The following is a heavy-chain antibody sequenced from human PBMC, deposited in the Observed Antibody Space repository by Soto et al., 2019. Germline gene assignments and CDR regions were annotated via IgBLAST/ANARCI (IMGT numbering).Heavy chain of an antibody. CDR2: INPSGGST. CDR3: ARGGPSYYDILTGYSGSVYYYMDV. CDR1: GYTFTSYY. D-gene: IGHD3-9*01. V-gene: IGHV1-46*03. J-gene: IGHJ6*03. Sequence: GASVKVSCKASGYTFTSYYMHWVRQAPGQGLEWMGIINPSGGSTSYAQKFQGRVTMTRDTSTSTVYMELSSLRSEDTAVYYCARGGPSYYDILTGYSGSVYYYMDVWGKGTTVTVSS.